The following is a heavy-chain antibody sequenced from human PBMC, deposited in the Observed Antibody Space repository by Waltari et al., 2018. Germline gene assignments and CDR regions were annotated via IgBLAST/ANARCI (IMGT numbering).Heavy chain of an antibody. CDR1: GFTIRNYW. V-gene: IGHV3-74*01. J-gene: IGHJ4*02. CDR2: INSDGSTT. D-gene: IGHD1-26*01. CDR3: ARDFVSGSSDY. Sequence: EVQLVESGGGLVQPGGSLRLSCAASGFTIRNYWMFWVRQPPGKGLVWVSRINSDGSTTGYADSVKGRFTISRDNAKNTLYLQMNSLRVEDTAMYYCARDFVSGSSDYWGQGTLVTVSS.